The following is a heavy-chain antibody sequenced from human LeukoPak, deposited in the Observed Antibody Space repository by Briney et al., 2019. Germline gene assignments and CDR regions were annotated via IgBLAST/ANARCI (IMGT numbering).Heavy chain of an antibody. CDR3: AKDLRSSADSKMGAADY. Sequence: GGSLRLSCVASGFTFRSYGMSWVRQAPGKGLEWVSSLSSGDSTYYADSVKGRFTISRDNSKNTLYLQMNSLRAEDTAVYYCAKDLRSSADSKMGAADYWGQGTLVTVSS. CDR2: LSSGDST. CDR1: GFTFRSYG. D-gene: IGHD1-26*01. J-gene: IGHJ4*02. V-gene: IGHV3-23*01.